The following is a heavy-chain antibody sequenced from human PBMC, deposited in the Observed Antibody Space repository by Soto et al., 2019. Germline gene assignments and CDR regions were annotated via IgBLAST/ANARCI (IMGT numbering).Heavy chain of an antibody. J-gene: IGHJ6*02. CDR3: TRRFDCSSTSCYKNYYYGMDV. CDR2: IRSKANSYAT. Sequence: GGSLRLSCAASGFTFSCSAMHWVRQSSGKGLEWVGRIRSKANSYATAYAASVKGRFTISRDDSKNTAYLQMNSLKTEDTAVYYCTRRFDCSSTSCYKNYYYGMDVWGQGTTVTVSS. D-gene: IGHD2-2*02. V-gene: IGHV3-73*01. CDR1: GFTFSCSA.